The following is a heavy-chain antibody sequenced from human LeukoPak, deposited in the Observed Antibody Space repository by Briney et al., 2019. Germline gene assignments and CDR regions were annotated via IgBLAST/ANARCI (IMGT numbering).Heavy chain of an antibody. J-gene: IGHJ4*02. CDR3: ATQRGSYLWGTDFDY. V-gene: IGHV1-2*02. D-gene: IGHD3-16*01. Sequence: ASVKVSCKASGYTFTGYYMHWVRQAPGQGLEWMGWFNPNSGDTKFAREFQGRVTMTRDTSISTAYMGLSRLRSADTAVYYCATQRGSYLWGTDFDYWGQGTLVTVSS. CDR2: FNPNSGDT. CDR1: GYTFTGYY.